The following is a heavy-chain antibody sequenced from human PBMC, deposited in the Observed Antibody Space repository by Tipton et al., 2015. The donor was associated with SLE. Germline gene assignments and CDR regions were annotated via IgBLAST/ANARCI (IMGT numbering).Heavy chain of an antibody. CDR3: ARVFKEGYTGGLRAFDI. CDR2: IYYSGST. J-gene: IGHJ3*02. Sequence: TLSLTCTVSGGSISSHYWSWIRQPPGKGLEWIGYIYYSGSTNYNPSLKSRVTISVDTSKNQFSLKLSSVTAADTAVYYCARVFKEGYTGGLRAFDIWGQGTMVTVSS. V-gene: IGHV4-59*11. D-gene: IGHD3-16*02. CDR1: GGSISSHY.